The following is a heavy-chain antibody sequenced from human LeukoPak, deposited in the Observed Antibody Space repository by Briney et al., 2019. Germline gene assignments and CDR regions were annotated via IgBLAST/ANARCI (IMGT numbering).Heavy chain of an antibody. CDR3: AKRAGGDAGKFDY. D-gene: IGHD3-10*01. CDR1: GFTFRSYT. CDR2: VTGSFSAT. V-gene: IGHV3-23*01. Sequence: GGSLRLSCAASGFTFRSYTMSWVRQARGKGVEGVSDVTGSFSATYYSDSVNGPFTISTNNSKNTLYLQINRLRVEDTAVYYCAKRAGGDAGKFDYWGQGTLVTVSS. J-gene: IGHJ4*02.